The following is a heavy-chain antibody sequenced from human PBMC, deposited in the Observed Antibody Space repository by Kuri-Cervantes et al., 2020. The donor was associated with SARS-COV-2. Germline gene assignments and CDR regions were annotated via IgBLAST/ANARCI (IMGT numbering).Heavy chain of an antibody. CDR1: GFTFSSYA. Sequence: GGSLRLSCAASGFTFSSYAMHWVRQAPGKGLEWVALISYDRSNKYYADSVKGRFAISRDNSKNTLYLQMNSLRAEDTAVYYCARDGYFDWLFQGDYFDYWGQGTLVTVSS. CDR2: ISYDRSNK. D-gene: IGHD3-9*01. CDR3: ARDGYFDWLFQGDYFDY. V-gene: IGHV3-30*03. J-gene: IGHJ4*02.